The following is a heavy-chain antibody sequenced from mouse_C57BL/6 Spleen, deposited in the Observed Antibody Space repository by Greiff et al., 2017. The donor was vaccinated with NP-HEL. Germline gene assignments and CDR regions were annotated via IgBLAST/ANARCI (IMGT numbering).Heavy chain of an antibody. CDR2: IRSKSNNYAT. J-gene: IGHJ3*01. Sequence: EVQLVESGGGLVQPKGSLKLSCAASGFSFNTYAMNWVRQAPGKGLEWVARIRSKSNNYATYYADSVKDRFTISRDDSESMLYLQMNNLKTEDTAMYYCVRSAQATAWFAYWGQGTLVTVSA. D-gene: IGHD3-2*02. CDR3: VRSAQATAWFAY. V-gene: IGHV10-1*01. CDR1: GFSFNTYA.